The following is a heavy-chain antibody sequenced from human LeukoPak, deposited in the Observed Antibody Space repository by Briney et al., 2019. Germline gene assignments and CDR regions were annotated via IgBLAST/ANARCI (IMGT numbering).Heavy chain of an antibody. CDR3: ARGHAGHYVLLYGVDV. CDR1: GFTFRSYW. V-gene: IGHV3-7*01. CDR2: IKQDGSEK. Sequence: GGPLRLSCAASGFTFRSYWISWVAQAPGKGLDWVANIKQDGSEKYYVDSVKGRFTIARDNAKNSLYLQMNSLRAEDTAVYCCARGHAGHYVLLYGVDVWGKGTTVTVSS. J-gene: IGHJ6*04. D-gene: IGHD2-15*01.